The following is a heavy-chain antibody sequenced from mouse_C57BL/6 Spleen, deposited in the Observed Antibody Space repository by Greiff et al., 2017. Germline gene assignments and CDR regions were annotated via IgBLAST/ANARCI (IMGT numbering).Heavy chain of an antibody. Sequence: EVMLVESGGGLVKPGGSLKLSCAASGFTFSSYAMSWVRQTPEKRLEWVATISDGGSYTYYPDNVKGRFTISRDNAKNNLYLQMRHLKSEDTAMYYCARDSATVVEENAMDYWGQGTSVTVSS. D-gene: IGHD1-1*01. CDR1: GFTFSSYA. J-gene: IGHJ4*01. CDR2: ISDGGSYT. V-gene: IGHV5-4*01. CDR3: ARDSATVVEENAMDY.